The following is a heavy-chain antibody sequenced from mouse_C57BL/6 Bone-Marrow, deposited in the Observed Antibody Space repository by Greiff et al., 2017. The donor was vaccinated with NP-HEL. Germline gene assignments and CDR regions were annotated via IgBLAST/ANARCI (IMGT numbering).Heavy chain of an antibody. CDR2: ISNGGGST. Sequence: EVKLMESGGGLVRPGGSLKLSCAASGFTFSDYYMYWVRQTPEQRLEWVAYISNGGGSTYYPDTVKGRFTIARDNAKNTLYLQMSRLKSEDTAMYYCARQGVYYWGQGTLVTVSA. CDR3: ARQGVYY. V-gene: IGHV5-12*01. J-gene: IGHJ3*01. CDR1: GFTFSDYY. D-gene: IGHD2-1*01.